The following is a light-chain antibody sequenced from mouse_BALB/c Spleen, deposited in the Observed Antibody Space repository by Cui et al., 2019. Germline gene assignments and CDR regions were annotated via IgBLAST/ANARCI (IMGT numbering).Light chain of an antibody. V-gene: IGKV4-80*01. CDR2: STS. CDR3: HQWSSYPWT. J-gene: IGKJ1*01. Sequence: QIVLTQSQAIMSESIGEEITLTCSASSSVSYRHWYQQKSGTSPKLLIYSTSNLASGVPSRFSGSGSGTFYSLTISSVEAEDAADYYCHQWSSYPWTFGGGTKLEIK. CDR1: SSVSY.